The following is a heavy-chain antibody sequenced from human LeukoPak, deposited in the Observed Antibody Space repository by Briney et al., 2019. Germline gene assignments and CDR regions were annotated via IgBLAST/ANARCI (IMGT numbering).Heavy chain of an antibody. D-gene: IGHD6-13*01. V-gene: IGHV5-51*01. J-gene: IGHJ5*02. CDR3: ARRRSSSSNWFDP. Sequence: GESLKISCKGSGYSFTNYWIGWVRQMPGKGLEWMGIIYPGDSDTRYSPSFQGQVTISADKSISTAYLQWSSLKASDTAMYYCARRRSSSSNWFDPWGQGTLVTVSS. CDR2: IYPGDSDT. CDR1: GYSFTNYW.